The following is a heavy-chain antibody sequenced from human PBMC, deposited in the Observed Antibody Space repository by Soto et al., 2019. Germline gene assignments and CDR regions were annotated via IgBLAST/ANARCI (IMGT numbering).Heavy chain of an antibody. CDR1: GFTFDDYA. J-gene: IGHJ4*02. Sequence: GGSLRLSCAASGFTFDDYAMHWVRQAPGKGLEWVSGISWNSGSIGYADSVKGRFTFSRDNAKNSLYLQMNSLRAEDTALYYCAKDMGRYFDWFFDYWGQGTLVTVSS. D-gene: IGHD3-9*01. CDR2: ISWNSGSI. CDR3: AKDMGRYFDWFFDY. V-gene: IGHV3-9*01.